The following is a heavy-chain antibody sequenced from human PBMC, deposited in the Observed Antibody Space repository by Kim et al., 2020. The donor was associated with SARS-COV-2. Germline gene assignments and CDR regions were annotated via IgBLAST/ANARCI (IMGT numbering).Heavy chain of an antibody. CDR2: IYYSGST. D-gene: IGHD3-22*01. CDR3: ARGFYDSSGYYYSSYYYGMDV. CDR1: GGSISSYY. Sequence: SETLSLTCTVSGGSISSYYWSWIRQPPGKGLEWIGYIYYSGSTNYNPSLKSRVTISVDTSKNQFSLKLSSVTAADTAVYYCARGFYDSSGYYYSSYYYGMDVWGQGTTVTVSS. V-gene: IGHV4-59*13. J-gene: IGHJ6*02.